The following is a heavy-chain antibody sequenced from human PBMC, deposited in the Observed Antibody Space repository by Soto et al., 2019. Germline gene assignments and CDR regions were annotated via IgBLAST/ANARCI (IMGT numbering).Heavy chain of an antibody. Sequence: SETLSLTCTVSGGSISSSSYYWGWIRQPPGKGLEWIGSIYYSGNTYYNPSLKRRVTISVDTAKNQFSLKLSSVTAADTAVYYCARHRSYGYSYAYGIFGWFDPWGQGTLVTVSS. CDR3: ARHRSYGYSYAYGIFGWFDP. CDR2: IYYSGNT. V-gene: IGHV4-39*01. D-gene: IGHD5-18*01. CDR1: GGSISSSSYY. J-gene: IGHJ5*02.